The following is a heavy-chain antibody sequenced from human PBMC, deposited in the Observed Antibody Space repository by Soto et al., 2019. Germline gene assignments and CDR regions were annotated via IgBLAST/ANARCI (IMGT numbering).Heavy chain of an antibody. Sequence: ASVKVSCKASGYTFTSYAMHWVRQAPGQRLEWMGWINAGNGNTKYSQKFQGRVTITRDTSASTAYMELSSLRSEDTAVYYCARAPPIFAAAGPHWGQGTLVTVSS. V-gene: IGHV1-3*01. CDR2: INAGNGNT. J-gene: IGHJ4*02. D-gene: IGHD6-13*01. CDR1: GYTFTSYA. CDR3: ARAPPIFAAAGPH.